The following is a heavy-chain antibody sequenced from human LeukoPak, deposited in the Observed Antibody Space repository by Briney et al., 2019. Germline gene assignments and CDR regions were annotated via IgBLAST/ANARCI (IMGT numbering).Heavy chain of an antibody. CDR1: GFTFSSYA. CDR2: ISYDGGHT. V-gene: IGHV3-30*04. Sequence: GGSLRLSCAASGFTFSSYAMSWVRQAPGKGLEWVADISYDGGHTDYIASVKGRFTVSRDNSKNMLFLQMSSLRPEDAAVYFCATESSLTRWGQGTLVTVSS. CDR3: ATESSLTR. D-gene: IGHD4-11*01. J-gene: IGHJ4*02.